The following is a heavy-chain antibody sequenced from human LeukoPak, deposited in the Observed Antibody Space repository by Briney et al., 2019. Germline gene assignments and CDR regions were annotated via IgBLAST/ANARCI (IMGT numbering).Heavy chain of an antibody. Sequence: SETLSLTCTVSGGSISSYYWSWIRQPPGKGLEWIGYIYYSGSTNYNPSLKSRVTISVDTSKNQFSLKLSSVTAADTAVYYCTFHRVATSLNPFLEDYWGQGTLVTVSS. D-gene: IGHD5-12*01. V-gene: IGHV4-59*01. CDR3: TFHRVATSLNPFLEDY. CDR2: IYYSGST. CDR1: GGSISSYY. J-gene: IGHJ4*02.